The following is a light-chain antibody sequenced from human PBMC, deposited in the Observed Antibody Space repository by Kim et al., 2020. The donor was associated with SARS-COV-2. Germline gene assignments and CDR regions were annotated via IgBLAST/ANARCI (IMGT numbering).Light chain of an antibody. J-gene: IGLJ3*02. CDR2: EVS. Sequence: QSALTQPASVSGSPGQSITISCTGTSSDVGYYNLVSWYQQHPAKAPKLIIYEVSERPSGVSNRFSGSKSGNTASLTISGLQAEDEADYYCCSYAGTSTLVFGGGTKLTVL. V-gene: IGLV2-23*02. CDR1: SSDVGYYNL. CDR3: CSYAGTSTLV.